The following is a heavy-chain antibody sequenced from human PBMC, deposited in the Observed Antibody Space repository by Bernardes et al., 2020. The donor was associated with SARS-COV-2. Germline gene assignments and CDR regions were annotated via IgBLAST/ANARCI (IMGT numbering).Heavy chain of an antibody. D-gene: IGHD3-9*01. V-gene: IGHV4-59*08. Sequence: SETLSLTCTVSGGSISSYYWSWIRQPPGKGLEWIGYIYYSGSTNYNPSLKSRVTISVDTSKNQFSLKLSSVTAADTAVYYCARHDILRYQTPYYYYMDVWGKGTTVTVSS. CDR2: IYYSGST. J-gene: IGHJ6*03. CDR3: ARHDILRYQTPYYYYMDV. CDR1: GGSISSYY.